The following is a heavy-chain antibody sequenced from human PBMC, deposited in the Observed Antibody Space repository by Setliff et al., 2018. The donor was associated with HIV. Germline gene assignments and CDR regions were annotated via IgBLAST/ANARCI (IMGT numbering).Heavy chain of an antibody. CDR3: ARHEGYNDFLTGYFRYKWYDP. J-gene: IGHJ5*02. CDR2: IYYSGST. V-gene: IGHV4-39*01. D-gene: IGHD3-9*01. Sequence: SETLSLTCTVSGGSISPTNYYWGWIRQPPGKGLEWIGSIYYSGSTYYKSSLKNRVTISVDTSNQQFSLKLSSVTAADTAVYYCARHEGYNDFLTGYFRYKWYDPWGQGTLVTVSS. CDR1: GGSISPTNYY.